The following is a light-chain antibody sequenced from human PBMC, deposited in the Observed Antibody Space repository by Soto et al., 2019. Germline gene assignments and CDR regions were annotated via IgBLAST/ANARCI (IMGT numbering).Light chain of an antibody. V-gene: IGLV2-8*01. CDR3: SSYVGTNTYV. Sequence: QFVLTRPPSASGSPGQSVTISCTGTSSDVGGYNYVSWYQQHPDKAPKLLIYEVSRRPSGVPDRFSGSKSGNTASLTVSGLQAEDEADYYCSSYVGTNTYVFGTGTKVTVL. J-gene: IGLJ1*01. CDR1: SSDVGGYNY. CDR2: EVS.